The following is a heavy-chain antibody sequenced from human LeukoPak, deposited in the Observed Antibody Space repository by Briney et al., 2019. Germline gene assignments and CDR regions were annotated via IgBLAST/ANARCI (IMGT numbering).Heavy chain of an antibody. CDR3: ARDRPYTGGWRGFDY. D-gene: IGHD6-19*01. CDR2: IIPMSGIA. V-gene: IGHV1-69*13. Sequence: ASVKVSCKASGGTFSRYAISWVRQAPGQGLEWMGGIIPMSGIANYAQKFQGRVTITADESTSTAYMELSSLRSEDTAVYYCARDRPYTGGWRGFDYWGQGTLVTVSS. CDR1: GGTFSRYA. J-gene: IGHJ4*02.